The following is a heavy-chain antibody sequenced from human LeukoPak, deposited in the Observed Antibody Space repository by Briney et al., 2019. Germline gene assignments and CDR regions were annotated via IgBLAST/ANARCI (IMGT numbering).Heavy chain of an antibody. D-gene: IGHD5-12*01. CDR1: GFTFSSYA. CDR3: AKAFRGTPHFVATILSPVDY. CDR2: ISYDGSNK. V-gene: IGHV3-30*18. Sequence: GGSLRLSCAASGFTFSSYAMSWVRQAPGKGLEWVAVISYDGSNKYYADSVKGRFTISRDNSKNTLYLQMNSLRAEDTAVYYCAKAFRGTPHFVATILSPVDYWGQGTLVTVSS. J-gene: IGHJ4*02.